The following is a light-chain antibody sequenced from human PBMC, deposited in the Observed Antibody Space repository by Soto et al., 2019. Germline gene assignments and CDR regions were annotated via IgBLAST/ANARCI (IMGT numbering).Light chain of an antibody. J-gene: IGLJ1*01. CDR3: SSYVGTNSYV. CDR2: EVY. CDR1: SSEVGGYNY. Sequence: QYVLTQPPSASGSPGQSVTISCTGTSSEVGGYNYVSWYQHHPGKAPKLIIYEVYKRPSGVPDRFSGSKSGNTAALTVSGLQAEDEADYYCSSYVGTNSYVFGTGTKVTFL. V-gene: IGLV2-8*01.